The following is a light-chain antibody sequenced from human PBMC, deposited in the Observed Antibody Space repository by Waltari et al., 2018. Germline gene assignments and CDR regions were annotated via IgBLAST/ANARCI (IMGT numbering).Light chain of an antibody. V-gene: IGKV1D-13*01. Sequence: AIQLTQSPPSLSASVGDRVTITCRASQGISNALAWYQQKPGKPPKLLIYDASSLESGVPSRLSGSGSGTDFTLTISSLQPEDFATYYCQQFDEYPRTFGQGSKVDIK. CDR3: QQFDEYPRT. CDR2: DAS. J-gene: IGKJ1*01. CDR1: QGISNA.